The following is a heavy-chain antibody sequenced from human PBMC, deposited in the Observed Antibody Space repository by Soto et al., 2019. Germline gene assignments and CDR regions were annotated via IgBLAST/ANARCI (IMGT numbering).Heavy chain of an antibody. D-gene: IGHD6-6*01. Sequence: GASVKVSCKASGYSFRSYGINWVRQAPGQGLEWMGWINPNSGGINYAQKFQGRVTMTRDTSISTAYMELGRLRSDDTAVYYCARIEWGGTEWEYSSSSGTSDYWGQGTLVTVSS. V-gene: IGHV1-2*02. CDR2: INPNSGGI. J-gene: IGHJ4*02. CDR1: GYSFRSYG. CDR3: ARIEWGGTEWEYSSSSGTSDY.